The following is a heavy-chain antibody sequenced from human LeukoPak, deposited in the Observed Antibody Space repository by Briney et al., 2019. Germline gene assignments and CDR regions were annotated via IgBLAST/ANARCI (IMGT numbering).Heavy chain of an antibody. CDR1: GFGLSRYW. CDR2: VSSDGTST. CDR3: AKAATGTRNAFDI. V-gene: IGHV3-74*01. Sequence: GGSLRFSCAASGFGLSRYWMHWVRQVPGKGLVWVSRVSSDGTSTNYADSVKGRFTISRDIAKNTLYLETNSLRVEDTAVYYCAKAATGTRNAFDIWGQGTMVTVSS. D-gene: IGHD6-13*01. J-gene: IGHJ3*02.